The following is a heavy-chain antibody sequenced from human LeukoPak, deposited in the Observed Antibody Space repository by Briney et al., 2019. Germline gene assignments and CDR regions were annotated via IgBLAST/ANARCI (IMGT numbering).Heavy chain of an antibody. CDR2: IYSGGST. J-gene: IGHJ4*02. V-gene: IGHV3-53*01. D-gene: IGHD3-10*01. Sequence: GGSLRLSCAASGFTVSSNYMSWVRQAPGKGLEWVSVIYSGGSTYYADSVKGRFTISRDNSKNTLYLQMNSLRAEGTAVYYCARAGGLWFGELPEYYFDYWGQGTLVTVSS. CDR1: GFTVSSNY. CDR3: ARAGGLWFGELPEYYFDY.